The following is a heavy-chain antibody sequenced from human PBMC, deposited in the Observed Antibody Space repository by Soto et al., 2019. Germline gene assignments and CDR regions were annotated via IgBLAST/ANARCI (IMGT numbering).Heavy chain of an antibody. D-gene: IGHD5-18*01. V-gene: IGHV3-23*01. CDR2: IIGSGGST. Sequence: XGSLRLACSASGFTVSSYAMSWVRQAPGKGLEWVSAIIGSGGSTYYADSVKGRFTISRDNSKNTLYLQMNSLRAEDTAVYYCAKSQWIQLWLQYPLDYWGQGTLVTVSS. J-gene: IGHJ4*02. CDR1: GFTVSSYA. CDR3: AKSQWIQLWLQYPLDY.